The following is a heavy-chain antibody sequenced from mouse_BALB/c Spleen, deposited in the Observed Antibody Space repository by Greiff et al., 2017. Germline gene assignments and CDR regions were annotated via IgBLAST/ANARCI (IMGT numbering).Heavy chain of an antibody. Sequence: DVKLVESGGGLVKPGGSLKLSCAASGFTFSSYAMSWVRQTPEKRLEWVATISSGGSYTYYPDSVKGRFTISRDNAKNTLYLQMSSLRSEDTAMYYCARHEASTGFAYWGQGTLVTVSA. CDR3: ARHEASTGFAY. V-gene: IGHV5-9-3*01. J-gene: IGHJ3*01. CDR2: ISSGGSYT. CDR1: GFTFSSYA. D-gene: IGHD1-1*01.